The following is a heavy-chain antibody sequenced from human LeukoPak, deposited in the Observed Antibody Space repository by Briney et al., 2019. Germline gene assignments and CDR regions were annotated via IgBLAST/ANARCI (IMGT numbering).Heavy chain of an antibody. V-gene: IGHV3-33*06. CDR2: IWYDGSNK. Sequence: GGSLRLSCAASGFTFSSYGMHWVRQAPGKGLEWVAVIWYDGSNKYYADSVKGRFTISRDNSKNTLYLQMNSLRAEDTAVYYCAKDRLPEYYYSSSWYYFDYWGQGTLVTVSS. CDR1: GFTFSSYG. D-gene: IGHD6-13*01. CDR3: AKDRLPEYYYSSSWYYFDY. J-gene: IGHJ4*02.